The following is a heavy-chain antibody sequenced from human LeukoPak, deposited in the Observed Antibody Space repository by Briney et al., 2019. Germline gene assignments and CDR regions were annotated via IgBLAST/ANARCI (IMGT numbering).Heavy chain of an antibody. CDR1: GFTFSSYS. Sequence: GGSLRLSCAASGFTFSSYSMNWVRQAPGKGLEWVSSISSSSSYIYYADSVKGRFTISRDNAKNSLYLQMNSLRAEDTAVYYCAKGYSSSWWARDAFDIWGQGTMVTVSS. J-gene: IGHJ3*02. CDR2: ISSSSSYI. CDR3: AKGYSSSWWARDAFDI. D-gene: IGHD6-13*01. V-gene: IGHV3-21*04.